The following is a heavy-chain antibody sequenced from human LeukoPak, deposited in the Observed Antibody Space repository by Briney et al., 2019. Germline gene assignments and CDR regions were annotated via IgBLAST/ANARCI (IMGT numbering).Heavy chain of an antibody. CDR1: GLPLSGYW. D-gene: IGHD5-18*01. J-gene: IGHJ4*02. CDR3: ARARGNTYGYFEY. Sequence: GGSLRLYSAASGLPLSGYWMQWVRQATGKGLVWVSRINGDASSTSYADSVKGRFTISRDNAKSTLYLQMNSLRVEDTAVYYCARARGNTYGYFEYWGQGTLVTVSS. V-gene: IGHV3-74*01. CDR2: INGDASST.